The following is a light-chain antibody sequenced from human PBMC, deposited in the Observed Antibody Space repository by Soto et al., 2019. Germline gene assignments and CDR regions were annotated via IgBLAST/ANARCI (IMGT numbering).Light chain of an antibody. V-gene: IGKV3D-15*01. J-gene: IGKJ5*01. CDR2: GAF. CDR1: PSVANF. Sequence: VLTQSPATLSLSPGERATLSCRASPSVANFVAWYQQKPGQAPRLLIYGAFNRATGIPARFSGSGSGTEFTLTISGLQSEDLAVYYCQQYNNWPITFGQGTRLEIK. CDR3: QQYNNWPIT.